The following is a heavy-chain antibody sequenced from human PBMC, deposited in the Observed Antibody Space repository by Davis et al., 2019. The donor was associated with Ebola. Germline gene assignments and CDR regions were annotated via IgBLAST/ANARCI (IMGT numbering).Heavy chain of an antibody. J-gene: IGHJ4*02. CDR1: GFTFSSYA. CDR3: AKGANSGSYERTFDY. CDR2: ISGSGGST. Sequence: GESLKISCAASGFTFSSYAMSWVRQAPGKGLEWVSAISGSGGSTYYADSVKGQFTIYRDNSKNKLYLQMNSLRAEDTAVYYFAKGANSGSYERTFDYWGQGTLVTVSS. D-gene: IGHD1-26*01. V-gene: IGHV3-23*01.